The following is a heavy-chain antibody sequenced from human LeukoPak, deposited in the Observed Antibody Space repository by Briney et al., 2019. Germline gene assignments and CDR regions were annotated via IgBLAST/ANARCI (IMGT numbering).Heavy chain of an antibody. V-gene: IGHV1-2*02. J-gene: IGHJ5*02. D-gene: IGHD2-2*01. CDR2: INPNSGGT. CDR3: AKDPLRLYTSLSGWFDP. Sequence: ASVKVSCKASGGTFSSYAISWVRQAPGQGLEWMGWINPNSGGTNYAQKFQGRVTMTRDTSISTAYMELNSLRADDTAVYFCAKDPLRLYTSLSGWFDPWGQGTLVTVSS. CDR1: GGTFSSYA.